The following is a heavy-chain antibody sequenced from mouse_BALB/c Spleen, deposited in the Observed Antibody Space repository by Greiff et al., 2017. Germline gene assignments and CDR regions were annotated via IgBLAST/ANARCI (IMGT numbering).Heavy chain of an antibody. CDR2: ISSGGSYT. CDR3: TRKAINGNYYAMDY. Sequence: EVKLVESGGGLVKPGGSLKLSCAASGFTFSSYTMSWVRQTPEKRLEWVATISSGGSYTYYPDSVKGRFTISRDNAKNTLYLQMSSLKSEDTAMYYCTRKAINGNYYAMDYWGQGTSVTVSS. J-gene: IGHJ4*01. V-gene: IGHV5-6-4*01. D-gene: IGHD2-1*01. CDR1: GFTFSSYT.